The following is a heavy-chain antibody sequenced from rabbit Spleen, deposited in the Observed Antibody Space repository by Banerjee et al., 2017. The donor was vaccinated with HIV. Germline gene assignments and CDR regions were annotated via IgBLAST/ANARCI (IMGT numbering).Heavy chain of an antibody. D-gene: IGHD2-1*01. CDR1: GFSFSNKAV. V-gene: IGHV1S45*01. J-gene: IGHJ4*01. CDR2: INAVTGKS. CDR3: ARDTDDEYGDWADLCL. Sequence: QEQVVESGGGLVKPEGSLKLSCTASGFSFSNKAVMCWVRQAPGKGLEWIACINAVTGKSVYASWAKGRFIMSRTSSTTVTLQMTSLTAADTATYFCARDTDDEYGDWADLCLWGPGTLVTVS.